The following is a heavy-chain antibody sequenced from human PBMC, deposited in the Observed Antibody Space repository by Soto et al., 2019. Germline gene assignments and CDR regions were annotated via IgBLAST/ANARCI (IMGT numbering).Heavy chain of an antibody. CDR2: MYYSGST. Sequence: QVQLQESGPGLVKPSQTLTLTCTVSGGSISSGGYYWSWIRQHPGKGLEWIGYMYYSGSTYYNPSLKRRVAISVDTCKNQLSLKLSSVTAADTAVYYCAMRDYYGSGNYYFWFDPWGQGTLVTVSS. CDR3: AMRDYYGSGNYYFWFDP. CDR1: GGSISSGGYY. D-gene: IGHD3-10*01. J-gene: IGHJ5*02. V-gene: IGHV4-31*03.